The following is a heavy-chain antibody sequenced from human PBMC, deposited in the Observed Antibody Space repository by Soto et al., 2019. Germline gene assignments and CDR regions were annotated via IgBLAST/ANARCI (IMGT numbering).Heavy chain of an antibody. D-gene: IGHD2-8*01. CDR3: AKNGQPPYYYYGLDV. CDR2: ISGYNGDT. Sequence: ASVKGSSKASGYTFFRYGISWVRQAPGQGLEWMGWISGYNGDTNYAQKFQGRVSMTIDTSTTTAYMELRSLTSDDTAVYYCAKNGQPPYYYYGLDVWGQGTKVTVSS. J-gene: IGHJ6*02. CDR1: GYTFFRYG. V-gene: IGHV1-18*01.